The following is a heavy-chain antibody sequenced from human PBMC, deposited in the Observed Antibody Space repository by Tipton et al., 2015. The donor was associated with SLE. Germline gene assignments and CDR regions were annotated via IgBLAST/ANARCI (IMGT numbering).Heavy chain of an antibody. CDR3: ARERLYSSSWFSD. Sequence: TLSLTCSVSGGSISSSGYYWGWIRQPPGKGLEWIGTIYYSGGTSYNPSLKSRVTISVDTSKNQFSLKRSSVTAADTAVYYCARERLYSSSWFSDWGQGTLVTVSS. J-gene: IGHJ4*02. D-gene: IGHD6-13*01. CDR2: IYYSGGT. CDR1: GGSISSSGYY. V-gene: IGHV4-39*07.